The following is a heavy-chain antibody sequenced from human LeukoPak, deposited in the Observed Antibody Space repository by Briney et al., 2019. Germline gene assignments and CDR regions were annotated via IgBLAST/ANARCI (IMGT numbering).Heavy chain of an antibody. CDR2: IYYTGST. CDR3: ARHGYGSFDY. Sequence: PSETLSLTCTVSGGSISSYYWSWIRQPPGRGLEWIGYIYYTGSTNYNPSLKSRVTISVDTSKNQFSLKLSSVTAADTAVYYCARHGYGSFDYWGQGTLVTVSS. V-gene: IGHV4-59*08. J-gene: IGHJ4*02. CDR1: GGSISSYY. D-gene: IGHD5-12*01.